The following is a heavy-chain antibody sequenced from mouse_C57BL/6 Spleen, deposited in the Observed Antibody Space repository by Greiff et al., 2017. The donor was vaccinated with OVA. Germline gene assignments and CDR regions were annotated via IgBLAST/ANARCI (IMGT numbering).Heavy chain of an antibody. V-gene: IGHV1-7*01. CDR3: ASRIYYDYDNYAMDY. J-gene: IGHJ4*01. D-gene: IGHD2-4*01. CDR2: INPSSGYT. CDR1: GYTFTSYW. Sequence: QVHVKQSGAELAKPGASVKLSCKASGYTFTSYWMHWVKQRPGQGLEWIGYINPSSGYTKYNQKFKDKATLTADKSSSTAYMQLSSLTYEDSAVYYCASRIYYDYDNYAMDYWGQGTSVTVSS.